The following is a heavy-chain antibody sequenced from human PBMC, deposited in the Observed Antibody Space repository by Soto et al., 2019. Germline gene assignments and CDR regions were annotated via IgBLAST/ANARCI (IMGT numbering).Heavy chain of an antibody. Sequence: PSETLSLTCTVSGGSISGGDYHWSWIRQPPGKGLEWVGYIYDSAAYHNTSLKSGVIISVDTSKNQFSLQLSSVTAAETAVYYCAAGSCSSSACYWFHXWGQGTLFTVSX. CDR2: IYDSAA. V-gene: IGHV4-30-4*01. CDR3: AAGSCSSSACYWFHX. CDR1: GGSISGGDYH. D-gene: IGHD2-2*01. J-gene: IGHJ5*02.